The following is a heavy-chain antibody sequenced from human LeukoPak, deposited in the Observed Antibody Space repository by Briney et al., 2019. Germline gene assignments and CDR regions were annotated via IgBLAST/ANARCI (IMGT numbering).Heavy chain of an antibody. CDR2: IIPIFGTA. Sequence: ASVKVSCKASGGTFSSYAISWVRQAPGQGLEWMGGIIPIFGTANYAQKFQGRVTITADESTSTAYMELSSLRSEDTAVYYCARSSYGDYARYYYYYYMDVWGKGTTVTISS. CDR1: GGTFSSYA. D-gene: IGHD4-17*01. J-gene: IGHJ6*03. V-gene: IGHV1-69*13. CDR3: ARSSYGDYARYYYYYYMDV.